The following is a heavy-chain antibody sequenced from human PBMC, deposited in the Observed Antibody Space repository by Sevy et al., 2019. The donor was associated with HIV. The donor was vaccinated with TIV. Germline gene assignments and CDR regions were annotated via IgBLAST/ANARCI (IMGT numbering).Heavy chain of an antibody. V-gene: IGHV1-2*02. J-gene: IGHJ3*02. CDR1: GYTFTGYY. Sequence: ASVKVSCKASGYTFTGYYMQWVRQAPGQGLEWMGWINPNSGGTNYAQKFQGRITMTRVTSISTVYLELNRLRSDETAVYYCARDPNDILNEHAFDIWGQGTVVTVSS. CDR2: INPNSGGT. D-gene: IGHD3-9*01. CDR3: ARDPNDILNEHAFDI.